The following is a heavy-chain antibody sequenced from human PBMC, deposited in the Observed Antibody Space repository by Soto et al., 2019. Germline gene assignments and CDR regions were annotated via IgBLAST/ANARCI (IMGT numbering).Heavy chain of an antibody. J-gene: IGHJ4*02. V-gene: IGHV3-21*04. Sequence: LRLSCTGSGFNFGGYTINWVRQAPGKGLEWVSSISSSNTYIFYADIVQGRFIISRDDTKNSVYLQINRLRTEDTALYYCASAMTMGWSPQGYWGQGTPVTVSS. D-gene: IGHD3-10*01. CDR2: ISSSNTYI. CDR3: ASAMTMGWSPQGY. CDR1: GFNFGGYT.